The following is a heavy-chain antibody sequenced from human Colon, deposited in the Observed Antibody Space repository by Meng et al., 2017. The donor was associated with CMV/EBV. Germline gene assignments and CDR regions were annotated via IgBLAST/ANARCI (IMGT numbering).Heavy chain of an antibody. Sequence: GESLKISCVASGFPFSLFTMHWVRQAPGKGLEWVSSISPSGDYIHYADSLKDRFTISRDNTKNSLFLQMNSLRGDDTADYYCARDFKSGRPWGQGTLVTVSS. V-gene: IGHV3-21*06. J-gene: IGHJ5*02. CDR3: ARDFKSGRP. CDR2: ISPSGDYI. CDR1: GFPFSLFT.